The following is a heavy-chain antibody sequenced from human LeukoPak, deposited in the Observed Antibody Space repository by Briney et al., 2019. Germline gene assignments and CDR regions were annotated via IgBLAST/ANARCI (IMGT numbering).Heavy chain of an antibody. D-gene: IGHD1-26*01. V-gene: IGHV3-30*04. CDR2: ISYDGSNK. CDR1: GFTFSSYA. J-gene: IGHJ4*02. Sequence: GGSLRLSCAASGFTFSSYAMHWVRQAPGKGLEWVAVISYDGSNKYYADSVKGRFTISRDNSKNTLYLQMNSLRSEDTAVYYCARTFYLRGSSHHDYWGQGTLVTVSS. CDR3: ARTFYLRGSSHHDY.